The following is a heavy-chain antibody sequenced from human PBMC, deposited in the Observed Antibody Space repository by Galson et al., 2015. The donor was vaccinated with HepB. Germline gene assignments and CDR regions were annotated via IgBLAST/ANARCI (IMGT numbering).Heavy chain of an antibody. CDR3: AKDGSKRGGDV. D-gene: IGHD1-26*01. J-gene: IGHJ6*04. Sequence: SLRLSCAASGFTLSSYAMSWVRQTPGKGLEWVSAMSSSNTSTYYADSVKGRFTISRDNSKNTLYLQMNSLRAEDTAVYYCAKDGSKRGGDVWGKGTTVTVSS. V-gene: IGHV3-23*01. CDR1: GFTLSSYA. CDR2: MSSSNTST.